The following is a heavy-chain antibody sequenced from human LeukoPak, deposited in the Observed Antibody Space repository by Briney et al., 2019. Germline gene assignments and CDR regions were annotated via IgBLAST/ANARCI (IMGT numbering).Heavy chain of an antibody. J-gene: IGHJ4*02. CDR2: IYSSGYT. D-gene: IGHD1/OR15-1a*01. V-gene: IGHV4-4*07. CDR1: GGAIRSHY. Sequence: SSETLSLTCTVSGGAIRSHYWNWIRQPAGKGLEWIGRIYSSGYTNDNPSLKSRIPMSVGMSTNPFSLRLNSVTAADTAVYYCARGEHSVDSWGQGMLVAVSS. CDR3: ARGEHSVDS.